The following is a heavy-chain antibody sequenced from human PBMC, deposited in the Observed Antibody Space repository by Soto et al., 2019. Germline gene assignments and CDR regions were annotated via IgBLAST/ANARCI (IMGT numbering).Heavy chain of an antibody. J-gene: IGHJ6*02. CDR1: GYSISSGYY. CDR3: ARELWQPYYYYYGMDV. Sequence: SETLSLTCAVSGYSISSGYYWGWIRQPPGKGLEWIGSIYHSGSTYYNPSLKSRVTISVDTSKNQFSLKLSSVTAADTAVYYCARELWQPYYYYYGMDVWGQGTTVTVSS. V-gene: IGHV4-38-2*02. CDR2: IYHSGST. D-gene: IGHD6-13*01.